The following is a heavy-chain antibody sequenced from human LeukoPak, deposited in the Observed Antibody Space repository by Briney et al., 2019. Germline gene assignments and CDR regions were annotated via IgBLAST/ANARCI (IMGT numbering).Heavy chain of an antibody. CDR1: GFTFSDYY. Sequence: GGSLRLSCAASGFTFSDYYMSWIRQAPGKGLEWVSYISSSGSTIYCADSVKGRFTISRDNAKNSLYLQMNSLRAEDTAVYYCAGGGYDFWSGYYPYYYYGMDVWGQGTTVTVSS. J-gene: IGHJ6*02. D-gene: IGHD3-3*01. CDR3: AGGGYDFWSGYYPYYYYGMDV. CDR2: ISSSGSTI. V-gene: IGHV3-11*01.